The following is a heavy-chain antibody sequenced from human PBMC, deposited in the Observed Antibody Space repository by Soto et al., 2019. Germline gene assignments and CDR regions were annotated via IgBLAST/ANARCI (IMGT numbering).Heavy chain of an antibody. D-gene: IGHD2-2*02. CDR1: GYTFTSYA. CDR2: INAGNGNT. J-gene: IGHJ6*03. Sequence: ASVKVSCTASGYTFTSYAMHWVRQAPGQRLEWMGWINAGNGNTKYSQKFQGRVTITRDTSASTAYMELSSLRSEDTAVYYCARDQYRYYYYYMDVWGKGTTVTVSS. CDR3: ARDQYRYYYYYMDV. V-gene: IGHV1-3*01.